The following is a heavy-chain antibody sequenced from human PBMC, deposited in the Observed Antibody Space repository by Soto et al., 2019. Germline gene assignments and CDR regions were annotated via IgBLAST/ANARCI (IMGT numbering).Heavy chain of an antibody. CDR3: ARHSNRNYGLYYFDY. V-gene: IGHV4-61*08. CDR1: GGSISSGDYY. J-gene: IGHJ4*02. CDR2: IYYSGST. Sequence: SQTLSLTCTVSGGSISSGDYYWSWIRQSPGKGLEWIGYIYYSGSTKYKPSLKSRVTISVDTSKNQFSLKVSSATAADTAVYYCARHSNRNYGLYYFDYWGLGALVTVSS. D-gene: IGHD4-4*01.